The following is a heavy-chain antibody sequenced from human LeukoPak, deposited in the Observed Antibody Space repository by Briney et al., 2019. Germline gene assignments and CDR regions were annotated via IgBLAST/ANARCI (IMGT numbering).Heavy chain of an antibody. D-gene: IGHD3-16*02. CDR1: GITFSRYS. Sequence: GGSLRLSCAASGITFSRYSMNWVRQAPGKGLEWVSSISIGSTYIYYADSVKGRFTISRGNAKNSLYLQMNSLRAEDTAVYYCVGSDTIGYTPREWDYWYFDLWGRGTLVTVSS. V-gene: IGHV3-21*01. J-gene: IGHJ2*01. CDR2: ISIGSTYI. CDR3: VGSDTIGYTPREWDYWYFDL.